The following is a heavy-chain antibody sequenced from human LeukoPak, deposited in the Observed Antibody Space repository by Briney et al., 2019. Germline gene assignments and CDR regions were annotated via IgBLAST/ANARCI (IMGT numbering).Heavy chain of an antibody. J-gene: IGHJ4*02. Sequence: SETLSLTCTVSGGSISSYYWSWVRQPPGKGLEWIGYIYYSGSTNYNPSLKSRVTISVDTSKNQFSLKLSSVTAAGTAVYYCARINYYDSSGNFDYWGQGTLVTVSS. CDR2: IYYSGST. V-gene: IGHV4-59*08. CDR1: GGSISSYY. CDR3: ARINYYDSSGNFDY. D-gene: IGHD3-22*01.